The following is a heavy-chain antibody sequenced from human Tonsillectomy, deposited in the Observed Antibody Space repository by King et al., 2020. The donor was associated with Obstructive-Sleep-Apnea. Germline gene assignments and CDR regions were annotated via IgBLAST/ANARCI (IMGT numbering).Heavy chain of an antibody. CDR1: GGSISSNNW. CDR2: IYHSGST. CDR3: ARAGDTDYYGMDV. V-gene: IGHV4-4*02. J-gene: IGHJ6*02. D-gene: IGHD3-16*01. Sequence: QLQESGPGLVKPSGTLSLTCAVSGGSISSNNWWSWVRQPPGKGLEWIGEIYHSGSTNYNPSLKSRVTISVEKSKNQFSLKLSSVTAADTAMYYCARAGDTDYYGMDVWGQGTTVTVSS.